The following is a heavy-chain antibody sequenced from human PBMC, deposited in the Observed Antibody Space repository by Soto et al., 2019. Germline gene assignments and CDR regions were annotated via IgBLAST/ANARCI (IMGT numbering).Heavy chain of an antibody. CDR2: IYWDDSY. D-gene: IGHD4-17*01. CDR1: GFSLSTSGEG. J-gene: IGHJ4*02. Sequence: QITLKESGPPLVKPTQTLTLTCTFSGFSLSTSGEGVGWIRQPPGKALEWLAVIYWDDSYHYSPSLRSRLTITKDTSKNQVVLTMTNMDPVDTATYYCAHKGYGDYPLDYWGQGTLVTVSS. CDR3: AHKGYGDYPLDY. V-gene: IGHV2-5*02.